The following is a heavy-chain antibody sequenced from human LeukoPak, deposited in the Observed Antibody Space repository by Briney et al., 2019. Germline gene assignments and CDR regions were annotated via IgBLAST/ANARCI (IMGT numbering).Heavy chain of an antibody. CDR2: ISTYNGNT. J-gene: IGHJ4*02. V-gene: IGHV1-18*01. Sequence: ASVKFSCKASGYTFTSYGISWVRQAPGQGLEWMVWISTYNGNTNYALKVQGRATMTTDTSTSTAYMELRSLRSDDTAVYYCARVLRYDFWSAYYFDYWGQGTLVTVSS. CDR1: GYTFTSYG. CDR3: ARVLRYDFWSAYYFDY. D-gene: IGHD3-3*01.